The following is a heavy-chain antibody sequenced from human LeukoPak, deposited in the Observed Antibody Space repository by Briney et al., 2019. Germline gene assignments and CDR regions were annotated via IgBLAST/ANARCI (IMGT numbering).Heavy chain of an antibody. CDR1: GFTFSSYG. V-gene: IGHV3-30*18. CDR2: ISYDGSNK. Sequence: GRSLRLSCAASGFTFSSYGMHWVRQAPGKGLEWVAVISYDGSNKYYADSVKGRFTISRDNSKNTLYLQMNSLRAEDTAVYYCAKDPSSIVVVTAIGYGMDVWGQGTTVTVSS. CDR3: AKDPSSIVVVTAIGYGMDV. D-gene: IGHD2-21*02. J-gene: IGHJ6*02.